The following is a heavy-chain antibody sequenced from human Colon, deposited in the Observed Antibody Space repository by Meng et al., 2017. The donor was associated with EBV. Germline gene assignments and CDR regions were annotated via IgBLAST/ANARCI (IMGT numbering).Heavy chain of an antibody. CDR1: GGSISRGDYY. J-gene: IGHJ5*02. Sequence: QGQLQEAGPGLVQPSQTLSLTCTVSGGSISRGDYYWSWIRQPPGKGLEWIGYIYYSGSTYSNASLKSRVTISIDRSKNQFSLKLSSVTAADTAVYYCARDRKHYGERGWFDPWGQGTLVTVSS. D-gene: IGHD4-17*01. CDR2: IYYSGST. V-gene: IGHV4-30-4*01. CDR3: ARDRKHYGERGWFDP.